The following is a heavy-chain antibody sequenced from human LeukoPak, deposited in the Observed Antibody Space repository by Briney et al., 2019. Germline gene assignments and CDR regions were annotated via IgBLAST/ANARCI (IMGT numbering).Heavy chain of an antibody. J-gene: IGHJ3*02. CDR1: GYSFTSYW. CDR2: VYPGDSDS. D-gene: IGHD1-1*01. V-gene: IGHV5-51*01. CDR3: ARQGTGDSFDI. Sequence: GESLRISCKGSGYSFTSYWISWVRQMPGKGLEWMGIVYPGDSDSRYSPSFQGQVTFSADKSISTAYLQWSSLKASDTAMYYCARQGTGDSFDIWGQGTMVTVSS.